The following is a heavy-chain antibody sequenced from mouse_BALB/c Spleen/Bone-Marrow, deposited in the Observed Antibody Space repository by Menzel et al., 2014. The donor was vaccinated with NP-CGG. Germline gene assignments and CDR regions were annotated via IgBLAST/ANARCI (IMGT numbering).Heavy chain of an antibody. CDR3: VAYYRYEYYFDY. Sequence: VQLQQSGAELVRPGALVKLSCKASGFNIKDYYMHWMKQRPEQGLEWIGWIDPENGNTIYDPKFQGKASITANTSSNTAYLQLSSLTSEDTAVYYCVAYYRYEYYFDYWGQGTTLTVSS. CDR2: IDPENGNT. V-gene: IGHV14-1*02. CDR1: GFNIKDYY. J-gene: IGHJ2*01. D-gene: IGHD2-14*01.